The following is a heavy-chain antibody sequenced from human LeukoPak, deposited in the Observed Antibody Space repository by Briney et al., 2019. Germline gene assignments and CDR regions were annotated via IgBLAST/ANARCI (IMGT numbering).Heavy chain of an antibody. D-gene: IGHD6-13*01. V-gene: IGHV3-23*01. Sequence: GGSLRLSCAASGFTFSTYAMTWVRQAPGKGLEWVSAISGSGGSTYYADSVKGRFTISRDNSKNTLYLQMNSLRAEDTAIYYCAGARNSSSSYATGKSDFDYWGQGTLVTVSS. CDR3: AGARNSSSSYATGKSDFDY. CDR2: ISGSGGST. J-gene: IGHJ4*02. CDR1: GFTFSTYA.